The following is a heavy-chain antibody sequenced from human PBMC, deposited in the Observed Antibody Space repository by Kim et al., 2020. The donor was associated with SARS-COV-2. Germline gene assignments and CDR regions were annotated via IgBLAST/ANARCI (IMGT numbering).Heavy chain of an antibody. J-gene: IGHJ6*03. D-gene: IGHD2-21*01. V-gene: IGHV3-30*18. CDR1: GFTFSSYG. CDR3: AKGRLDIVVVIASYYMDV. CDR2: ISYDGSNK. Sequence: GGSLRLSCAASGFTFSSYGMHWVRQAPGKGLEWVAVISYDGSNKYYADSVKGRFTISRDNSKNTLYLQMNSLRAEDTAVYYCAKGRLDIVVVIASYYMDVWGKGTTVTVSS.